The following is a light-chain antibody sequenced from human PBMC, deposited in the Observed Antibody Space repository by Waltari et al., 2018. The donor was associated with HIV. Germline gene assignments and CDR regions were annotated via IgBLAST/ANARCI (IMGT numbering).Light chain of an antibody. CDR1: NSNIESNY. V-gene: IGLV1-47*01. CDR2: RNS. J-gene: IGLJ1*01. Sequence: QSVLTQPPSASATPGQRITISCSGGNSNIESNYVYWYQQPPGTAPKVFIYRNSQRPSGVPDRFSGSKSGTSASLIISGLRSGDEADYYCASWDDSLNAFVFGTGTKVTVL. CDR3: ASWDDSLNAFV.